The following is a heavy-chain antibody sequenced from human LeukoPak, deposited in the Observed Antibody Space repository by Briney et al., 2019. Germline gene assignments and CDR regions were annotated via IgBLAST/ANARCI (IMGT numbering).Heavy chain of an antibody. D-gene: IGHD3-3*01. J-gene: IGHJ6*03. Sequence: GGSLRLSCAASGFTFSSYAMSWVRQAPGKGLEWVSAISGSGGSTYYADSVKGRFTISRDNSKNTLYLQMNSLRAEDTAVYYCAKDRSVISDDFWSGYSNYMDVWGKGTTVTVSS. CDR2: ISGSGGST. CDR1: GFTFSSYA. CDR3: AKDRSVISDDFWSGYSNYMDV. V-gene: IGHV3-23*01.